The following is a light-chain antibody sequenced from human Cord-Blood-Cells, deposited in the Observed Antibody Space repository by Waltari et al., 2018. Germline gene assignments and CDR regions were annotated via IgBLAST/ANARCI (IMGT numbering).Light chain of an antibody. V-gene: IGKV3-15*01. Sequence: EIVMTQSPATLSVSPGERATLSCRASQSVSSNLAWYQQKPGQAPRLLIYGASTRATGIPARFSGSGSGTEFTLTISSLQSEDFAVYYCQQYNNWPPHTFGQETKLEIK. CDR1: QSVSSN. CDR2: GAS. J-gene: IGKJ2*01. CDR3: QQYNNWPPHT.